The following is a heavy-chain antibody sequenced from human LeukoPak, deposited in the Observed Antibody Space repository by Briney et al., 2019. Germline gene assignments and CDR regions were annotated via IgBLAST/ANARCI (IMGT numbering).Heavy chain of an antibody. CDR3: AKSGSGWYHFDY. CDR1: GFTFSSYA. J-gene: IGHJ4*02. D-gene: IGHD6-19*01. V-gene: IGHV3-23*01. Sequence: GGSLRLSCAASGFTFSSYAMSWVRQAPGTGLEWVSAISGSGGTTYYADSVKGRLTISRDNSKNTLYLQMNSLRAEDTAVYYCAKSGSGWYHFDYWGQGTLVTVSS. CDR2: ISGSGGTT.